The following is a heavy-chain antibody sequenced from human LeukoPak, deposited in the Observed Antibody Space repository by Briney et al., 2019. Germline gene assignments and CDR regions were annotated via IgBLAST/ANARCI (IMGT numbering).Heavy chain of an antibody. V-gene: IGHV1-69*02. CDR3: ARQVTSCSSTSCYHFDY. J-gene: IGHJ4*02. CDR1: GGTFSSYT. Sequence: SVKVSCKASGGTFSSYTISWVRQAPGQGLEWMGRIIPILGIANYAQKFQGRVTITADKSTSTAYMELSSLKSEDTAVYYCARQVTSCSSTSCYHFDYWSQGTLVTVPS. CDR2: IIPILGIA. D-gene: IGHD2-2*01.